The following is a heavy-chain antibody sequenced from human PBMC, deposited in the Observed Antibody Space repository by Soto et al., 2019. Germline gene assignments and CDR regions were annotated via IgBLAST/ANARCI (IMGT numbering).Heavy chain of an antibody. CDR2: MNPNSGNT. CDR1: GYTFTSYD. D-gene: IGHD3-10*01. CDR3: ARAPREYYYGSGSYYHNWFDP. J-gene: IGHJ5*02. V-gene: IGHV1-8*01. Sequence: QVQLVQSGAEVKKPGASVKVSCKASGYTFTSYDINWVRQATGQGLEWMGWMNPNSGNTGYAQKSQGRVTMTRNTSISTAYMELSSLRSEDTAVYYCARAPREYYYGSGSYYHNWFDPWGQGTLVTVSS.